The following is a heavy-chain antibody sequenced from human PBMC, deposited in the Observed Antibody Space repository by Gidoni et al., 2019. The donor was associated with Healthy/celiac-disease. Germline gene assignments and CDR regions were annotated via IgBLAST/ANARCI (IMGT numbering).Heavy chain of an antibody. D-gene: IGHD6-13*01. Sequence: EVQLVESGGGLVKPGGSLRLSCAASGFTFSSYSMNWVRQAPGKGLEWVSSISSSSSYIYYADSVKGRFTISRDNAKNSLYLQMNSLRAEDTAVYYCARSGPQAAAGIIHFDYWGQGTLVTVSS. J-gene: IGHJ4*02. CDR2: ISSSSSYI. CDR3: ARSGPQAAAGIIHFDY. V-gene: IGHV3-21*01. CDR1: GFTFSSYS.